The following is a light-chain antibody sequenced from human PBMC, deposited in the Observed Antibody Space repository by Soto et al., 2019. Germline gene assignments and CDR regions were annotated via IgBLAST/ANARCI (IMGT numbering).Light chain of an antibody. CDR1: SSDVGAWNY. CDR3: CSYASTYTWV. CDR2: DVN. V-gene: IGLV2-11*01. Sequence: QSVLTQPRSVSGSPGQSVTISCTGTSSDVGAWNYVSWYQQLPGKAPKLMIYDVNKRPSGVPARFFASKSGNTASLTIYGLQAEDEADYYCCSYASTYTWVFGGGTKLTVL. J-gene: IGLJ3*02.